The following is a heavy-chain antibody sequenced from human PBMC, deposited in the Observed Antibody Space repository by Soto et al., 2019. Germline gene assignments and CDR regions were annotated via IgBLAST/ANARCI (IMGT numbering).Heavy chain of an antibody. V-gene: IGHV3-11*01. D-gene: IGHD1-7*01. CDR3: ARYNWNYHWYFDL. CDR2: ISSTGSTI. Sequence: VQLVESGGGLVKPGGSLSLSCAASGFTFSDYYMSWIRQAPGKGLEWVSYISSTGSTIYYPDSVKGRFAISRDNAKNSLYLQMNSLRAEDTAVYYCARYNWNYHWYFDLWGRGTLVTVSS. CDR1: GFTFSDYY. J-gene: IGHJ2*01.